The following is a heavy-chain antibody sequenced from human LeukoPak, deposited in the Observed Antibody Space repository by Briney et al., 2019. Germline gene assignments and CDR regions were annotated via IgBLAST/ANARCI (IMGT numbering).Heavy chain of an antibody. J-gene: IGHJ6*03. CDR3: ARGSKAAVTIYYYYYMDD. Sequence: ASAKVSCKASGYTFTSYDINCVRHATGQGLECMGWMNPNSGNTGYGQKFQSRVTMTMNTSISTTYIELSSLSSEDTAVYYCARGSKAAVTIYYYYYMDDWGKGTTVTVSS. V-gene: IGHV1-8*01. CDR2: MNPNSGNT. CDR1: GYTFTSYD. D-gene: IGHD4-17*01.